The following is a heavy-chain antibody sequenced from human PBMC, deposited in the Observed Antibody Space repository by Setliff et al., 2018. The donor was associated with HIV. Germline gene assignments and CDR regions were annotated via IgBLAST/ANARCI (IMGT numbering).Heavy chain of an antibody. CDR1: GYTFTSYD. V-gene: IGHV1-18*01. D-gene: IGHD5-12*01. J-gene: IGHJ4*02. CDR3: ARGKTWLRFLDY. CDR2: INTHTGNT. Sequence: ASVKVSCKASGYTFTSYDISWVRQAPGQGLEWMGWINTHTGNTNSAQRFQGRVTMTTATSTSTAYMELRSLRSHDTAVYYCARGKTWLRFLDYWGQGTLVTVSS.